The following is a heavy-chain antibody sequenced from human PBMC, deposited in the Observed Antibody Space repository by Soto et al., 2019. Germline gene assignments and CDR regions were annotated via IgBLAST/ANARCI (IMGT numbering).Heavy chain of an antibody. D-gene: IGHD1-7*01. CDR3: ARDRTGTTTDYFDY. CDR2: INHSGST. CDR1: GGSFSGYY. Sequence: PSETLSLTCAVYGGSFSGYYWSWIRQPPGKGLEWIGEINHSGSTNYNPSLKSRVTISVDTSKNQFSLKLSSVTAADTAVYYCARDRTGTTTDYFDYWGQGTLVTVSS. J-gene: IGHJ4*02. V-gene: IGHV4-34*01.